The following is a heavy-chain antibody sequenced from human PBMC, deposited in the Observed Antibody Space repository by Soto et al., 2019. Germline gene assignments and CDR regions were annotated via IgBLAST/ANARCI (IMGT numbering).Heavy chain of an antibody. CDR3: AKDLQSYGDYDYYCYGMDV. D-gene: IGHD4-17*01. J-gene: IGHJ6*02. CDR1: GFTFSTYG. V-gene: IGHV3-30*18. Sequence: QVQLVESGGGEVQPGRSLTISCAASGFTFSTYGMHGVRQTPGKGLEWVAVISYDGTNKFYSDSVKGRFTISRDNFKNTLTLQMNSIRADDTAVYSCAKDLQSYGDYDYYCYGMDVWGLGTRVTVSS. CDR2: ISYDGTNK.